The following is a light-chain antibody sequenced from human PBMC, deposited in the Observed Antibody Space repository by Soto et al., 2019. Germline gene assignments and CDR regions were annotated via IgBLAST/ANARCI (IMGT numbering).Light chain of an antibody. Sequence: QSALTQPASVSGSPGQSITISCTGTSSDVGGYNYVSWYQQHPGKAPKLMIYEVSNRPSGVSNRVSGSKSGNTASLTISGXXXEXXXXYFCNSYGSTSTRYVFGTGTKLTV. V-gene: IGLV2-14*01. CDR3: NSYGSTSTRYV. CDR1: SSDVGGYNY. J-gene: IGLJ1*01. CDR2: EVS.